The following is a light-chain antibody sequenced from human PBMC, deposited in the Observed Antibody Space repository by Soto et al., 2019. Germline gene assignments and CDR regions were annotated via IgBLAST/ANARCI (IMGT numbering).Light chain of an antibody. V-gene: IGKV3-11*01. CDR1: QSVSIY. J-gene: IGKJ4*01. CDR3: QQRINWPLT. Sequence: EIVLTQSPATLSLSPGARATLSCRASQSVSIYLAWYQQKPGQAPSLVIYDASNRATGIPARFSGSGSGTDFTHTISSLEPEDFAVYYCQQRINWPLTFGGGTRVEIK. CDR2: DAS.